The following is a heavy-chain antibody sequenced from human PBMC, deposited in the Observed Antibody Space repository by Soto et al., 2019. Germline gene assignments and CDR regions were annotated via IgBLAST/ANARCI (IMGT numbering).Heavy chain of an antibody. CDR3: ARGGSYGDFFDY. D-gene: IGHD4-17*01. CDR1: GGSMRSHY. CDR2: IYYTGST. V-gene: IGHV4-59*11. J-gene: IGHJ4*02. Sequence: TLSLTCTVSGGSMRSHYWTWIRQSPGKGLEWIGYIYYTGSTKYNPSLRSRVTISLDTSKNQFFLRLTSVTSADTAVDYCARGGSYGDFFDYWCQGAQVTVSS.